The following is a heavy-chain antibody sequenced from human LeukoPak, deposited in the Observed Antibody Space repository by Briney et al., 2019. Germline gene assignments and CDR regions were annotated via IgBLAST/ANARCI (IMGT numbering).Heavy chain of an antibody. D-gene: IGHD2-21*01. CDR3: VRALGDDSIARDYAGNDF. J-gene: IGHJ4*02. Sequence: PGGSLRLSCAGSGFSFSSYWMGWVRQTPGKGLEYVANIIQDGGETHYVDSVKGRFTISRDNAKKQLYLQMNRLRGEDTAVYYCVRALGDDSIARDYAGNDFWGQGTLVIVSS. V-gene: IGHV3-7*01. CDR1: GFSFSSYW. CDR2: IIQDGGET.